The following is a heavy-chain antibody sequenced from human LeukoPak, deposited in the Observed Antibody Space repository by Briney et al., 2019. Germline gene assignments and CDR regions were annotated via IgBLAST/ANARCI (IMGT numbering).Heavy chain of an antibody. D-gene: IGHD6-19*01. J-gene: IGHJ4*02. V-gene: IGHV3-48*03. Sequence: GGSLRLSCAASGFTFSSYEMNWVRQAPGKGLEWVSYISSSGSTIYYADSVKGRFTISRDNAKNSLYLQMNSLRAEDTAVYYRARGWQWLVHIYWGQGTLVTVSS. CDR1: GFTFSSYE. CDR2: ISSSGSTI. CDR3: ARGWQWLVHIY.